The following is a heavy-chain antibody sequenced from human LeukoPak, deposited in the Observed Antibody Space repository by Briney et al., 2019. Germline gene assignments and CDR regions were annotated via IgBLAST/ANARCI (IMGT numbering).Heavy chain of an antibody. Sequence: ASGKVSCKAAGGTFSSYAISWGRQAAGHGLEWMGRIIPILGIANDAQKLQGRVTITADKSTRTAYMELSSLRSDDTAVYYCARRQYDILTGSEYYFDYSGQGTLVTVSS. D-gene: IGHD3-9*01. CDR2: IIPILGIA. CDR3: ARRQYDILTGSEYYFDY. CDR1: GGTFSSYA. J-gene: IGHJ4*02. V-gene: IGHV1-69*04.